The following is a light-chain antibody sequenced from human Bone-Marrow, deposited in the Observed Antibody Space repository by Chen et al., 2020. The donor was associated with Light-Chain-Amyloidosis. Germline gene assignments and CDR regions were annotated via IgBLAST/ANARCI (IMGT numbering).Light chain of an antibody. CDR1: QSIGNY. CDR3: QQSFITLLRFT. V-gene: IGKV1-39*01. J-gene: IGKJ3*01. Sequence: DIQMTHSPTSLSASIGDRVTITCRASQSIGNYLNWYQQKPGKAPRLLIFAASSLQSGVPSRFSGSGFGTDFTLTISSLQPEDFATYYCQQSFITLLRFTFGPGTKVDTK. CDR2: AAS.